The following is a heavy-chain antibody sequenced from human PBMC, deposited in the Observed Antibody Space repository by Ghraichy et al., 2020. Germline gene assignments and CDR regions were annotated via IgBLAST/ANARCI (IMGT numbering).Heavy chain of an antibody. Sequence: SVKVSCKASGGTFSSYAISWVRQAPGQGLEWMGGIIPIFGTANYAQKFQGRVTITADESTSTAYMELSSLRSEDTAVYYCAREVEGSGSYYDDYYYYYGMDVWGQGTTVTVSS. CDR1: GGTFSSYA. J-gene: IGHJ6*02. V-gene: IGHV1-69*13. CDR2: IIPIFGTA. D-gene: IGHD3-10*01. CDR3: AREVEGSGSYYDDYYYYYGMDV.